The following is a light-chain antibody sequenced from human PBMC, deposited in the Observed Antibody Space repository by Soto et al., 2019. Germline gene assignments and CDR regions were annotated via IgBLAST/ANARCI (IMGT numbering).Light chain of an antibody. J-gene: IGKJ4*01. CDR3: MQALQTTLS. V-gene: IGKV2-28*01. CDR1: QSLLHRNGYNY. Sequence: DIVLTQSPLSLPVTPGQPASISCRSSQSLLHRNGYNYLDWYLQKPGQSPQLLIYLGSNRASGVPDRFSGSGSGTDFTLKISRVEAEDVGINYCMQALQTTLSFGGGTKVELK. CDR2: LGS.